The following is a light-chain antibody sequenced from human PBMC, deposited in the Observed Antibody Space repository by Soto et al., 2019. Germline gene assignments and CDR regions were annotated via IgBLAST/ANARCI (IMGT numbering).Light chain of an antibody. CDR3: QQYDNFPPIT. V-gene: IGKV1-33*01. J-gene: IGKJ5*01. CDR2: DAS. CDR1: QDISNH. Sequence: IEIAQYPSSLYASVGDRVTITCRASQDISNHLNWYQQKPGKAPELLMFDASNLEPGVPSRFSGSGSGTDFTLTISSLQPEDVATYFCQQYDNFPPITFGQGTRLEIK.